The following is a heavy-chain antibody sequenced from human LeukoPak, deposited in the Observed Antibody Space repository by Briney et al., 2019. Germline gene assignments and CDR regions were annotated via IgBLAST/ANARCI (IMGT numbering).Heavy chain of an antibody. V-gene: IGHV3-30*18. D-gene: IGHD7-27*01. Sequence: GGSLRLSCAASGFTFSSNGMHWVRQAPGKGLEWVAVISNDGSNKYYAESVEGRFTISRDNSKNTLYLQMNSLRAEDTAVYYCAKWGISRGLDYWGQGTLVTVSS. CDR3: AKWGISRGLDY. CDR2: ISNDGSNK. CDR1: GFTFSSNG. J-gene: IGHJ4*02.